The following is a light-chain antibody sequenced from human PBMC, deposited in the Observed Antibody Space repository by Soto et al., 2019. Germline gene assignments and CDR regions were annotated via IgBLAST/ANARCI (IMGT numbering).Light chain of an antibody. V-gene: IGLV2-14*01. CDR3: SSYTSSSTPPYV. CDR2: DVS. Sequence: QSVLTQPASVSGSPGQSITISCTGTSSDVGGYNYVSWYQQHPGKAPKLMIYDVSNRPSGVSNRFSGSKSGNTASLTISGLQAEDEADYYCSSYTSSSTPPYVLGNGTKVTVL. CDR1: SSDVGGYNY. J-gene: IGLJ1*01.